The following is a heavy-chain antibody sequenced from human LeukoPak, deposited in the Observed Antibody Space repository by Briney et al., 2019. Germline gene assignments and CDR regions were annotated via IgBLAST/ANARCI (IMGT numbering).Heavy chain of an antibody. D-gene: IGHD2-2*01. CDR3: GAVPHYYYYYMDV. CDR2: FDPEDGET. J-gene: IGHJ6*03. CDR1: GYTLTELS. V-gene: IGHV1-24*01. Sequence: VASVKVSCKVSGYTLTELSMHWVRQAPGKGLEWMGGFDPEDGETIYAQKFQGRVTMTEDTSTDTAYMELSSLRSEDTAVYYCGAVPHYYYYYMDVWGKGTTVTVSS.